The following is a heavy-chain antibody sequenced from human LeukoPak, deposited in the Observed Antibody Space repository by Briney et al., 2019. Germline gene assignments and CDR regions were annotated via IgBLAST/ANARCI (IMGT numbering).Heavy chain of an antibody. Sequence: PSETLSLTCTVSGGSISSYYWSWIRQPAGKGLEWIGRIYTSGSTNYNPSLKSRVTMSVDTSKNQFSLKLSSVTAADTAVYYCARDSSSGWYGVYYYMDVWGKGTTVTVSS. J-gene: IGHJ6*03. D-gene: IGHD6-19*01. V-gene: IGHV4-4*07. CDR1: GGSISSYY. CDR2: IYTSGST. CDR3: ARDSSSGWYGVYYYMDV.